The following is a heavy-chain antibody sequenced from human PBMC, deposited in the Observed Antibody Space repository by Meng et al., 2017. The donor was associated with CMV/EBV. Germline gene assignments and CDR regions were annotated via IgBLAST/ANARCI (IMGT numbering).Heavy chain of an antibody. CDR1: GGTFSSYA. V-gene: IGHV1-69*12. Sequence: VQLVQSGAEVKKPGSAVKVSCQAFGGTFSSYAISWVRQAPGQGLEWMGGIIPIFGTANYAQKFQGRVTITADESTSTAYMELSSLRSEDTAVYYCARDYSGIAARPGFDPWGQGTLVTVSS. CDR3: ARDYSGIAARPGFDP. D-gene: IGHD6-6*01. J-gene: IGHJ5*02. CDR2: IIPIFGTA.